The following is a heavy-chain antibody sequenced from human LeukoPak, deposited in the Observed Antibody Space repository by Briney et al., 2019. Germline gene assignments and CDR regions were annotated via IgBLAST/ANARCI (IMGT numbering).Heavy chain of an antibody. CDR1: GFTFSSCA. Sequence: PGGSLRLSCAASGFTFSSCAMSWVRQAPGKGLEWVSTISGVTTNTYYADSVKGRFTISGDNSKNTLSLQMSSLRAEDAAVYYCAKHNTGNYYDYWGQGALVTVSS. CDR3: AKHNTGNYYDY. D-gene: IGHD1-26*01. J-gene: IGHJ4*02. CDR2: ISGVTTNT. V-gene: IGHV3-23*01.